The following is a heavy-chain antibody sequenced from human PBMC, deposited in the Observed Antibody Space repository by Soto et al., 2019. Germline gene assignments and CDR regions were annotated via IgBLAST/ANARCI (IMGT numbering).Heavy chain of an antibody. V-gene: IGHV3-30-3*01. D-gene: IGHD6-19*01. CDR1: GFTFNYYP. CDR2: VSFDGSNK. J-gene: IGHJ6*01. Sequence: QMQLVESGGGVVQPGGSLRLSCAASGFTFNYYPMHWVRQAPGKGLEWVALVSFDGSNKYYADSVKGRFTISKDNSKNTLYLQMNSLRREDTAVYYCARLPGPLVAVLYIYPLDGREAMSDVDVW. CDR3: ARLPGPLVAVLYIYPLDGREAMSDVDV.